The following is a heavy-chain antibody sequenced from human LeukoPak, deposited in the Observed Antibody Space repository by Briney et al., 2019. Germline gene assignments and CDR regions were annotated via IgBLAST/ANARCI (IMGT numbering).Heavy chain of an antibody. J-gene: IGHJ2*01. V-gene: IGHV3-7*04. D-gene: IGHD2-8*01. CDR1: GLNFRSFW. Sequence: GGSLRLSCAVSGLNFRSFWMSWVRQAPGKGLEWLANIKQEGSEKFYVDSVKGRFTISRDNAKNSLYLQMNSLRAEASAVYFCARGFYFSMTELYYLDLWGRGTLVTVSS. CDR2: IKQEGSEK. CDR3: ARGFYFSMTELYYLDL.